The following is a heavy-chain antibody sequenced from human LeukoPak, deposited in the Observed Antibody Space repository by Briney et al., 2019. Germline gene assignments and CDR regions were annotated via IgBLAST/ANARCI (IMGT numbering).Heavy chain of an antibody. J-gene: IGHJ6*03. CDR3: AREGNWNYGDVGYYYYYMDV. V-gene: IGHV3-23*01. Sequence: GGSLRLSCAASGFTFSIYAMNWVRQAPGKGLEWVSGISNSGGSTYYADSVKGRFTISRDNSKNTLYLQMNSLRAEDTAVYYCAREGNWNYGDVGYYYYYMDVWGKGTTVTVSS. D-gene: IGHD1-7*01. CDR1: GFTFSIYA. CDR2: ISNSGGST.